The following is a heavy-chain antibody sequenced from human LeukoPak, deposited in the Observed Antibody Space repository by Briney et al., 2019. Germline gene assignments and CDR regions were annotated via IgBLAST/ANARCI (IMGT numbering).Heavy chain of an antibody. Sequence: ASVKVSCKASGYTFTSYGISWVRQAPGQGLEWMGWISAYNGNTNYAQKLQGRVTMTTDTSTSTAYMELRSLRSDDTAVYYCARDSLGYCSSTSCYGVWFDPWGQGTLVTVSS. CDR2: ISAYNGNT. CDR1: GYTFTSYG. D-gene: IGHD2-2*01. CDR3: ARDSLGYCSSTSCYGVWFDP. V-gene: IGHV1-18*01. J-gene: IGHJ5*02.